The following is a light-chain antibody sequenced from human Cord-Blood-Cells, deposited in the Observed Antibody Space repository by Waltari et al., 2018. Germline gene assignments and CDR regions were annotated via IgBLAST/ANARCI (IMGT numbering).Light chain of an antibody. CDR3: AAWDDSLNGLV. Sequence: QSVLTQPPSASGPPGQRLTTPSSGRSPPTGSTTVTWYQQLPGTAPNLLIYSNNQRPSGVPDRFSGSKSGTSASLAISGLQSEDEADYYCAAWDDSLNGLVFGGGTKLTVL. J-gene: IGLJ3*02. V-gene: IGLV1-44*01. CDR2: SNN. CDR1: SPPTGSTT.